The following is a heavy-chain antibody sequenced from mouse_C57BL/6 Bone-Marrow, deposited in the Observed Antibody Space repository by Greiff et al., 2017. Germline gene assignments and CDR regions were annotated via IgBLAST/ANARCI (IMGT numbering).Heavy chain of an antibody. CDR3: ATLITPY. J-gene: IGHJ2*01. CDR2: IYPGDGDT. CDR1: GYAFSSSW. Sequence: QVQLQQSGPELVKPGASVKISCKASGYAFSSSWMNWVKQRPGKGLEWIGRIYPGDGDTNYNGKFKGKATLTADKSSSTAYMQLSSLASEDSAVYFCATLITPYWGQGTTLTVSS. V-gene: IGHV1-82*01. D-gene: IGHD1-1*01.